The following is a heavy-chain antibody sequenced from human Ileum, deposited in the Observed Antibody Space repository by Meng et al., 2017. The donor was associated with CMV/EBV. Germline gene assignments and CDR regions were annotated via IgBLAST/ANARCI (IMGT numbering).Heavy chain of an antibody. D-gene: IGHD5/OR15-5a*01. V-gene: IGHV1-46*01. J-gene: IGHJ5*02. CDR3: ARDTSVYDLSWWIDP. Sequence: VQLVQSGAEVKKPGASVKVSCKASGFTFSDYHIHWVRQAPGQGLEWMGVINPRDNSVHYAQKLQGRVIMTRDTSTSTVYMELSSLRSEDTAVYYCARDTSVYDLSWWIDPWGQGTLVTVSS. CDR2: INPRDNSV. CDR1: GFTFSDYH.